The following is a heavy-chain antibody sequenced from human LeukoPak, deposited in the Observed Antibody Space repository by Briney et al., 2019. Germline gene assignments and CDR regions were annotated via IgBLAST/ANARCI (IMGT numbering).Heavy chain of an antibody. D-gene: IGHD2-2*01. V-gene: IGHV4-59*01. J-gene: IGHJ4*02. CDR2: IYYSGST. CDR1: GVSISSYY. Sequence: SETLSLTCTVSGVSISSYYWSWIRQPPGKGLEWIGYIYYSGSTNYNPSLKSRVTISVDTSKNQFSLQLSSVTAADTAVYYCARGYCSSTSGYDYWGQGTLVTVSS. CDR3: ARGYCSSTSGYDY.